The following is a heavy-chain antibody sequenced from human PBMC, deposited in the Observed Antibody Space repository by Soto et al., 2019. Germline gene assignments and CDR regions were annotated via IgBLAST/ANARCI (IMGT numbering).Heavy chain of an antibody. J-gene: IGHJ4*02. CDR2: ISFDGSNK. D-gene: IGHD1-26*01. CDR3: ARGLHGGYSGKYYFDY. Sequence: QVQLVESGGGVVQPGRSLRLSCAASRFTFSRYTMHWVRQAPGKGLKWVAVISFDGSNKYYADSVKGRFTISRDNSKNTLYLQMNSLRAEETAIYYCARGLHGGYSGKYYFDYWGQGTLVTVSS. V-gene: IGHV3-30-3*01. CDR1: RFTFSRYT.